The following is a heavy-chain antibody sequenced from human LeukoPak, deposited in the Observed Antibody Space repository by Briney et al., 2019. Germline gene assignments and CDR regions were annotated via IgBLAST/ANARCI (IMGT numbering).Heavy chain of an antibody. CDR1: GYSISSGYY. Sequence: PSETLSLTCTVSGYSISSGYYWGWIRQPPGKGLEWIGSIYHSGSTYYNPSLKSRVTISVDTSKNQFSLKLSSVTAADTAVYYCARLKGQLPRRLYYYYYMDVWGKGTTVTVSS. J-gene: IGHJ6*03. CDR3: ARLKGQLPRRLYYYYYMDV. V-gene: IGHV4-38-2*02. D-gene: IGHD6-6*01. CDR2: IYHSGST.